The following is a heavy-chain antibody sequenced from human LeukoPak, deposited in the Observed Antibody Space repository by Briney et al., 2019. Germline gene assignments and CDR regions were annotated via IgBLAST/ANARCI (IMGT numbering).Heavy chain of an antibody. CDR2: ISAYTGNT. CDR3: ALIEGDDFLDN. CDR1: VNIFPKFG. J-gene: IGHJ4*02. V-gene: IGHV1-18*01. Sequence: ASVKVSCKSSVNIFPKFGVNWVRRAPGRGLEWMGRISAYTGNTFYAPRVQDRVTMTTDTSTNTAYMELRSLRSDDTAFYYCALIEGDDFLDNWGQGTLVTVSS. D-gene: IGHD2-21*02.